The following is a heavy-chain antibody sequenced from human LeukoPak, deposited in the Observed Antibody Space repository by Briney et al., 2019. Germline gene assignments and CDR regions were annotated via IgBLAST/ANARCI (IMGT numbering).Heavy chain of an antibody. Sequence: GESLGLSCAGSGFTFSSYAMSWVRQAPGKGLEWVSTISGSGGAGTYYADSVKGRFTVSRDNSRNTLYLPMNSLRAEDTAVYYCVKDRGGSPFYGMDVWGQGTTVTVSS. V-gene: IGHV3-23*01. J-gene: IGHJ6*02. CDR2: ISGSGGAGT. CDR3: VKDRGGSPFYGMDV. CDR1: GFTFSSYA. D-gene: IGHD1-26*01.